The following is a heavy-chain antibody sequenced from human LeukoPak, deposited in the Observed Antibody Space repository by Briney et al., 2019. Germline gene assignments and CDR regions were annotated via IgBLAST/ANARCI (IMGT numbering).Heavy chain of an antibody. CDR1: GFTFSSCG. CDR2: ISYDGSNK. V-gene: IGHV3-30*18. Sequence: GGSLRLSCAASGFTFSSCGMHWVRQAPGKGLEWVAVISYDGSNKYYADSVKGRFTISRDNSKNTLYLQMNSLRAEDTAVFYGAKDRSGSYSQGLDYWGQGTLVTGSS. J-gene: IGHJ4*02. CDR3: AKDRSGSYSQGLDY. D-gene: IGHD1-26*01.